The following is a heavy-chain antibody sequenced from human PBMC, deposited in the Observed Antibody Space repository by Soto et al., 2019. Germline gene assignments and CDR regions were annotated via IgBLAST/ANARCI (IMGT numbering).Heavy chain of an antibody. Sequence: QVQLVQSGAEVKRPGASVNVSCKASGYTFTTSALSWFRKAPGQGLKGMGWISPFNGDATYAQKFQDRVTLTTDTSTSTAYMELRRLRDDDTAVYYCARVADIVLIPALDYWGRGTLVIVSS. CDR3: ARVADIVLIPALDY. CDR2: ISPFNGDA. CDR1: GYTFTTSA. D-gene: IGHD2-8*02. J-gene: IGHJ4*02. V-gene: IGHV1-18*04.